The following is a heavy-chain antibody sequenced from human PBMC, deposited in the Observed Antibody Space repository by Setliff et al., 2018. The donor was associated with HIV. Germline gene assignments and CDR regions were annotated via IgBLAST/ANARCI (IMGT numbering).Heavy chain of an antibody. D-gene: IGHD6-19*01. CDR2: ISGSGGNT. CDR3: ARETPNSGWYRKEGYYFDY. J-gene: IGHJ4*02. Sequence: GGSLRLSCAVSGFTLTNYAMSWVRQAPGKGLQWVSTISGSGGNTNYADSVKGRFTVSRDNSKNTLYLQMNSLRPEDTALYYCARETPNSGWYRKEGYYFDYWGQGTLVTVSS. CDR1: GFTLTNYA. V-gene: IGHV3-23*01.